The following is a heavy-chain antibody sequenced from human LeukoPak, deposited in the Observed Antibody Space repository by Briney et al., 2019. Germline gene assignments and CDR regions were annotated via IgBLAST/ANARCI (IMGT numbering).Heavy chain of an antibody. Sequence: SSETLSLTCAVYGGSFSGYYWSWIRQPPGKGLEWIGEINHSGSTNYNPSLKSRVTISVDTSKNQFSLKLSSVTAADTAVYYCASSTRYSSSWSKFDYWGQGTLVTVSS. V-gene: IGHV4-34*01. D-gene: IGHD6-13*01. CDR3: ASSTRYSSSWSKFDY. J-gene: IGHJ4*02. CDR2: INHSGST. CDR1: GGSFSGYY.